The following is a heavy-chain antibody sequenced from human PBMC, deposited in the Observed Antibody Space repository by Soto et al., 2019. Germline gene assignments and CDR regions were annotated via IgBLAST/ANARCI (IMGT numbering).Heavy chain of an antibody. CDR2: ITGSGGGT. D-gene: IGHD6-13*01. J-gene: IGHJ4*02. CDR3: AKRLFTAAGFDY. Sequence: EVQLLESGGGLVQPGGSLRLSCAASGFTFSNYAMTWVRQAPGKGLEWVSVITGSGGGTYFVDSVKGRFTISRDNSKNTVYLQMNSLRAEDTAVYYCAKRLFTAAGFDYWGQGTLVTVSS. V-gene: IGHV3-23*01. CDR1: GFTFSNYA.